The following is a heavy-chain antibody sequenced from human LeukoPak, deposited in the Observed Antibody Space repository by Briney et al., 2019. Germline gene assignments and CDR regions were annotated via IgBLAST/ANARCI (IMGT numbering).Heavy chain of an antibody. CDR1: GYTFRRHW. Sequence: ASVKVSCKTSGYTFRRHWIHWVRQAPGQGLEWMGIINPNDDATDFAQKFQGRVTMTTDTSTSTVYMELSSLTSEDTAVYYCARDHSNEMCGGDCFASWFDPWGQGTLVTVSS. V-gene: IGHV1-46*01. D-gene: IGHD2-21*02. CDR3: ARDHSNEMCGGDCFASWFDP. CDR2: INPNDDAT. J-gene: IGHJ5*02.